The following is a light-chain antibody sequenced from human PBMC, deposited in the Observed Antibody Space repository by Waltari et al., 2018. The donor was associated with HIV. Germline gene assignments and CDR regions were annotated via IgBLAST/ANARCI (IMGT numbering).Light chain of an antibody. Sequence: SFELTQPPSVSVSPGQTASITCSGDKLGDKYVCWFQQRPGQSPVEVIYQDDKRPSGIPERFSGSNSGNTATLTISETQIMDDADYYCQAWGTNTAVFGGGTKLTVL. CDR3: QAWGTNTAV. CDR1: KLGDKY. CDR2: QDD. V-gene: IGLV3-1*01. J-gene: IGLJ3*02.